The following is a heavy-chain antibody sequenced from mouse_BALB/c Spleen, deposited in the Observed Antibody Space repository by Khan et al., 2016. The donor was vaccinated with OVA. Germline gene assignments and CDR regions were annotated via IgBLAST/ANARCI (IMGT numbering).Heavy chain of an antibody. CDR2: ISYSGST. V-gene: IGHV3-2*02. CDR3: ARGRYRYPFAY. D-gene: IGHD2-14*01. J-gene: IGHJ3*01. CDR1: GYSITSDYA. Sequence: VQLKESGPGLVKPSQSLSLTCTVTGYSITSDYAWNWIRQFPGNKLEWMGYISYSGSTSYNPSLKSRISINRDTSKNQFFLQLNSVTTEDTATYYCARGRYRYPFAYWGQGTLVTVSA.